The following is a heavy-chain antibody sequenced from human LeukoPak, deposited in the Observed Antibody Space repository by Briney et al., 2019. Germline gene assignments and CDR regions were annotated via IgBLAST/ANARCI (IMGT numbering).Heavy chain of an antibody. CDR1: GFTFSSYA. CDR3: AKRSYCFGASCLFDP. J-gene: IGHJ5*02. Sequence: GGSLRLSCAASGFTFSSYAMTWVRQTPGKGLEWVSVISGNAVRTYYADSVKGRFTISRDNSKNTLYLQMSSLRADDTAVYYCAKRSYCFGASCLFDPWGQGTLVTVSS. V-gene: IGHV3-23*01. CDR2: ISGNAVRT. D-gene: IGHD2-15*01.